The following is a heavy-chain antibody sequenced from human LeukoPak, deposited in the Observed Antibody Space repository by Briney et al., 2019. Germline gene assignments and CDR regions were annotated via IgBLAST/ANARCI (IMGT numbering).Heavy chain of an antibody. J-gene: IGHJ4*02. CDR2: VYPRNSDT. CDR3: ERGYAASKVDY. CDR1: GYTFTNSW. Sequence: VESLKISCESSGYTFTNSWIGWGRQVPGKGLEYMGIVYPRNSDTRHIPSFQDQFTISADKYINTAYLQWSSLNASEPAMYYCERGYAASKVDYWGQGTLVTVSS. V-gene: IGHV5-51*01. D-gene: IGHD2-15*01.